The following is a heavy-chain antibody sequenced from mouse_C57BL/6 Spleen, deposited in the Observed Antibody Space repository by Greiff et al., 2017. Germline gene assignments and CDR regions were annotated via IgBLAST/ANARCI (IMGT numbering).Heavy chain of an antibody. J-gene: IGHJ3*01. CDR1: GYAFSSSW. Sequence: QVQLKESGPELVKPGASVKISCKASGYAFSSSWMNWVKQRPGKGLEWIGRIYPGDGDTNYNEKFKGKATFTADTSSNTAYMQLSSLTTEDSAIYYCARGLFTTAYWGQGTLVTVSA. CDR2: IYPGDGDT. CDR3: ARGLFTTAY. D-gene: IGHD1-1*01. V-gene: IGHV1-82*01.